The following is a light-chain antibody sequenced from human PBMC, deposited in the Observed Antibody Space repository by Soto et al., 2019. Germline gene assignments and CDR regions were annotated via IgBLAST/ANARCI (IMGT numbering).Light chain of an antibody. Sequence: ETVLTQSPATLSLSPGERATLSCRASQSVSSYLAWYQQKPGQAPRLLIYDASNRATGIPARFSGSGSGTDFTLTISSLEPEDFAVYYCQQRSNWPSITFGQGTRLEMK. CDR2: DAS. CDR1: QSVSSY. J-gene: IGKJ5*01. CDR3: QQRSNWPSIT. V-gene: IGKV3-11*01.